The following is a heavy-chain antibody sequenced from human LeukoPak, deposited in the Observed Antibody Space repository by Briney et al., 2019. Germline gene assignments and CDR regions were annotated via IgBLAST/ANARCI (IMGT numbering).Heavy chain of an antibody. CDR2: IIPLFGTP. J-gene: IGHJ5*02. Sequence: SVKVSCKASGGTFSIYAINWVRQAPGQGLEWMGGIIPLFGTPNYAQKFQGRVTITVDESTNTAYMELNSLRSEDTAVYYCARGTEEYSKSSGWFDPWGQGTLVIVSS. V-gene: IGHV1-69*13. CDR3: ARGTEEYSKSSGWFDP. D-gene: IGHD6-6*01. CDR1: GGTFSIYA.